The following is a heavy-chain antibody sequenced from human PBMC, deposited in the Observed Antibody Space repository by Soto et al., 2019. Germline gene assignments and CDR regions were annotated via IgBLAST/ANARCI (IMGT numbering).Heavy chain of an antibody. CDR3: ANRGGGVVRRVYYMDV. CDR2: ISGSGNNT. Sequence: EVQLLESGGGLVQPGGSLRLSCAASGFTFSSYAMSWVRQAPGKGLEWVSAISGSGNNTYYADSVKGRFTVSRDNSKNTLYLQMNRLRAEDTAVYYCANRGGGVVRRVYYMDVWGKGTTVTVSS. CDR1: GFTFSSYA. D-gene: IGHD3-10*01. V-gene: IGHV3-23*01. J-gene: IGHJ6*03.